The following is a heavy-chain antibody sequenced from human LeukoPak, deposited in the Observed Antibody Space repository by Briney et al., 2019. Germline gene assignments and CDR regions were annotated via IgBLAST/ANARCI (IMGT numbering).Heavy chain of an antibody. CDR2: VDHSGRT. V-gene: IGHV4-34*01. Sequence: SETLSLTCGVYGDSFDNYYWNWIRQFPEKRLEWIGEVDHSGRTTYSPPLQGRVTISVDTSKSQFSLKLNSVTAADTAVYFCAATNYFYGSGSFHKRDSWGQGTLVTVSS. J-gene: IGHJ4*02. CDR1: GDSFDNYY. CDR3: AATNYFYGSGSFHKRDS. D-gene: IGHD3-10*01.